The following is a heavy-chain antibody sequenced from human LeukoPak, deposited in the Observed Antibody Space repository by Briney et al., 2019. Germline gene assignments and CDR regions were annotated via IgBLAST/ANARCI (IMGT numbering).Heavy chain of an antibody. Sequence: GGSLRLSCAASGFTFSSYAMSWVRQAPGKGLEWVSYISSSGSTIFYADSMKGRFTTSRDNAKNSLYLQMKSLRAEDTAVYYCARLGYCSAGSCYSLDYWGQGTLVTVSS. D-gene: IGHD2-15*01. CDR1: GFTFSSYA. V-gene: IGHV3-48*03. CDR2: ISSSGSTI. J-gene: IGHJ4*02. CDR3: ARLGYCSAGSCYSLDY.